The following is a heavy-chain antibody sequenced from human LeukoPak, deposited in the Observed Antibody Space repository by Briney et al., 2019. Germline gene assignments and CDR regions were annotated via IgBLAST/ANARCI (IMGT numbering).Heavy chain of an antibody. V-gene: IGHV4-39*07. CDR3: ARDKWELLGGRSYFDY. J-gene: IGHJ4*02. Sequence: SETLSLTCTVSGGSISSSSYYWGWIRQPPGKGLEWIGSIYHSGSTNYNPSLKSRVTISVDKSKNQFSLKLSSVTAADTAVYYCARDKWELLGGRSYFDYWGQGTLVTVSS. CDR1: GGSISSSSYY. D-gene: IGHD1-26*01. CDR2: IYHSGST.